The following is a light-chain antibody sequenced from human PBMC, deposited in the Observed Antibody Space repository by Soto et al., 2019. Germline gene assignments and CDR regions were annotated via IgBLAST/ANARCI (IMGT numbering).Light chain of an antibody. CDR1: QSISSY. V-gene: IGKV1-39*01. CDR3: QQTYNAPYT. CDR2: AAS. J-gene: IGKJ2*01. Sequence: DIQMTQSPSSLSASVADRVTITCRASQSISSYLNWFQQKPGRAPKLLIYAASSLQSGVPSRFSGSGSATDFTLTISSLQPEDFATYYCQQTYNAPYTFGQGTKLEIK.